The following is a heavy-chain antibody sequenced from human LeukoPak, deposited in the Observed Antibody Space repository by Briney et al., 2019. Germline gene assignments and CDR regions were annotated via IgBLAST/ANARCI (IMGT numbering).Heavy chain of an antibody. Sequence: PGGSLRLSCAASGFTFDDYGMSWVRQAPGKGLEWVSGINWNGGSTGYADSVKGRFTISRDSAKNPLYLQMNSLRAEDTALYYCARERDYYYGSGSYYDWGQGTLVTVSS. J-gene: IGHJ4*02. CDR3: ARERDYYYGSGSYYD. CDR2: INWNGGST. CDR1: GFTFDDYG. V-gene: IGHV3-20*04. D-gene: IGHD3-10*01.